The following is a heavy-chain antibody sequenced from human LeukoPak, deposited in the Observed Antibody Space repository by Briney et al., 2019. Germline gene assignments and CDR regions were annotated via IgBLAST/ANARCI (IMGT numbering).Heavy chain of an antibody. CDR1: GFTFDDYA. D-gene: IGHD6-19*01. CDR2: ISWNSGSI. CDR3: ARADQPMTSGWYYFDY. V-gene: IGHV3-9*01. Sequence: PGGSLRLSCAASGFTFDDYAMHWVRQAPGKGLEWVSGISWNSGSIGYADSVKGRFTISRDNAKNSLYLQMNSLRAEDTAVYYCARADQPMTSGWYYFDYWGQGTLVTVSS. J-gene: IGHJ4*02.